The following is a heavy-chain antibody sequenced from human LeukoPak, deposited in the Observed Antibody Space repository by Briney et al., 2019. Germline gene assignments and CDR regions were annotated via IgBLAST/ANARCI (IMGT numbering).Heavy chain of an antibody. CDR1: GFTFSSYA. Sequence: GSLRLSCAASGFTFSSYAMSWVRQAPGKGLEWVSAISGSGGSTYYADSVKGRFTISRDNSKNTLYLQMNSLRAEDTAVYYCAKDRSGYCSSTSCYPEYFQHWGQGTLVTVSS. CDR2: ISGSGGST. J-gene: IGHJ1*01. D-gene: IGHD2-2*01. CDR3: AKDRSGYCSSTSCYPEYFQH. V-gene: IGHV3-23*01.